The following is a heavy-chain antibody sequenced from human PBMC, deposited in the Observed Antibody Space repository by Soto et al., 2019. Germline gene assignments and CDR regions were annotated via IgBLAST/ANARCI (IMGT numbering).Heavy chain of an antibody. CDR1: GFTFSSYA. D-gene: IGHD3-22*01. CDR3: AKDTSRLERYDSSGYYYTNFDY. J-gene: IGHJ4*02. V-gene: IGHV3-23*01. Sequence: GGSLRLSCAASGFTFSSYAMSWVRQAPGKGLEWVSAISGSGGSTYYADSVKGRFTISRDNSKNTLYLQMNSLRAEDTAVYYCAKDTSRLERYDSSGYYYTNFDYWGQGTLVTVSS. CDR2: ISGSGGST.